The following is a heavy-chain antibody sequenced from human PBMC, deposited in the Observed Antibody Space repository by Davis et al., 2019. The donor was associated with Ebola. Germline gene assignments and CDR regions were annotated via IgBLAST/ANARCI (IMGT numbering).Heavy chain of an antibody. CDR1: GFTFSSYA. CDR2: ISGSGGST. J-gene: IGHJ6*02. Sequence: GESLKISCAASGFTFSSYAMSWVRQAPGKGLEWVSAISGSGGSTYYADSVKGRFTIPRDHSKNTLYLQMNSLRAEDTAVYYCAKDRSRGYYYYYGMDVWGQGTTVTVSS. D-gene: IGHD3-16*02. V-gene: IGHV3-23*01. CDR3: AKDRSRGYYYYYGMDV.